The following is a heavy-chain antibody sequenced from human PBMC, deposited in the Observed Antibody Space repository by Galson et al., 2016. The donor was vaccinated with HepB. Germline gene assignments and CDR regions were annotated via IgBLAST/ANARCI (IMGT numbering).Heavy chain of an antibody. Sequence: SLRLSCAASGFTFDDYAMHWVRQAPGKGLEWVSAISWNSGDIAYADSVKGRFTISRDNAKNSLYLQMNTLRAEDTAFYYCTKGGGYNYGLGGSFDYWGQGALVAVSS. V-gene: IGHV3-9*01. J-gene: IGHJ4*02. CDR2: ISWNSGDI. D-gene: IGHD5-18*01. CDR3: TKGGGYNYGLGGSFDY. CDR1: GFTFDDYA.